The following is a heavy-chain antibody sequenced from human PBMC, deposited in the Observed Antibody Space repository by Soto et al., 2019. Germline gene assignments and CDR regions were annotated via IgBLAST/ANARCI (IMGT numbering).Heavy chain of an antibody. CDR1: GGSISSSNW. J-gene: IGHJ6*02. V-gene: IGHV4-4*02. CDR3: ARFVVTTVTTSRPYYHGTDV. Sequence: PSETLSLTCAVSGGSISSSNWWSWVRQPPGKGLEWIGVIYHSGSTNYNPSLKSRVTISVDKSKNQFSLKLSSVTAADTAVYYCARFVVTTVTTSRPYYHGTDVCGPGNTVAVS. D-gene: IGHD4-17*01. CDR2: IYHSGST.